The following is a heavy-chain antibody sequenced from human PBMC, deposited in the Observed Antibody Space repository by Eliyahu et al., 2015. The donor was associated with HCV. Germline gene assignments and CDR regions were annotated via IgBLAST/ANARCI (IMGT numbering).Heavy chain of an antibody. Sequence: QLQLQESAPGLVKPSETLSLMCSVSGGSIRSSSDYWGWIRXPPGKGLEWIGSIYESGSTFYNPSLESRVAISVDTSKNQFSLNVTSVTAADTAIYFCARERGYRYGFFDFWGRGSPVTVSS. D-gene: IGHD5-18*01. J-gene: IGHJ4*02. CDR1: GGSIRSSSDY. CDR2: IYESGST. CDR3: ARERGYRYGFFDF. V-gene: IGHV4-39*07.